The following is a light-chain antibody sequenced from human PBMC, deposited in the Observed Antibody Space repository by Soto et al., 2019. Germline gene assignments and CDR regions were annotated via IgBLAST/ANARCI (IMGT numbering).Light chain of an antibody. CDR1: QDIRNE. Sequence: IQMTQSPSTLSGSVGDRVTITCRASQDIRNELAWYQQKPGKAPKVLIYAASNLQDGVPSRFSGSGSGTDFSLTISSLQPEDFATYYCLQDFNYPRTFGQGTKVDIK. J-gene: IGKJ2*01. CDR3: LQDFNYPRT. CDR2: AAS. V-gene: IGKV1-6*01.